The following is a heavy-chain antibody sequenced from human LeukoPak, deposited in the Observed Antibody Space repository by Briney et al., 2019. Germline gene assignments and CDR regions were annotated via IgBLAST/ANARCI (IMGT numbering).Heavy chain of an antibody. CDR3: ARSGHVVGATYYFDY. V-gene: IGHV4-39*07. D-gene: IGHD1-26*01. Sequence: SETLSLTCTVSGDSISSNRYYWGWIRQPPGKGLEWIGRIYTSGSTNYNPSLKSRVTMSVDTSKNQFSLKLSSVTAADTAVYYCARSGHVVGATYYFDYWGQGTLVTVSS. CDR2: IYTSGST. CDR1: GDSISSNRYY. J-gene: IGHJ4*02.